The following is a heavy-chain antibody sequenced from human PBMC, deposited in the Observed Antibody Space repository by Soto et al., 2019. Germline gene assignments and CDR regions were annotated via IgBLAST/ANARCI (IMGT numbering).Heavy chain of an antibody. Sequence: PSETLSLTCTVSGGSVSSGSYYWSWIRQPPGKGLEWIGYIYYSGSTNYNPSLKSRVTISVDTSKNQFSLKLSSVTAADTAVYYCARGWVAAAGTNWFDPSGQATLVSVSS. CDR1: GGSVSSGSYY. J-gene: IGHJ5*02. V-gene: IGHV4-61*01. CDR2: IYYSGST. CDR3: ARGWVAAAGTNWFDP. D-gene: IGHD6-13*01.